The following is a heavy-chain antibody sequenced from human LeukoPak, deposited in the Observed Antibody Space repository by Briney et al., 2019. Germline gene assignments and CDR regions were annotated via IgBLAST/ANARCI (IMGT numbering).Heavy chain of an antibody. CDR3: LKGGWATIGPPKD. V-gene: IGHV3-23*01. CDR1: GFTFSSIA. Sequence: GGSLRLSCTASGFTFSSIALTRVRQAPGKGLEWVSTIRSNGDTAYNADSVKGRFTISRDNSKNTVYLQMNNLRPDDSAVYHCLKGGWATIGPPKDWGQGTQVSVSS. CDR2: IRSNGDTA. D-gene: IGHD5-24*01. J-gene: IGHJ4*02.